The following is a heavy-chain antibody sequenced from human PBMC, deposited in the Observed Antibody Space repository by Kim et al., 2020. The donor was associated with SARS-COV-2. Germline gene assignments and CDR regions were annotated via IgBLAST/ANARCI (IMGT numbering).Heavy chain of an antibody. V-gene: IGHV3-7*03. Sequence: GGSLRLSCAASGFTFSSYWMSWVRQAPGKGLEWVANIKQDGSEKYYVDSVKGRFTISRDNAKNSLYLQMNSLRAEDTAVYYCARVPLSTYYYYGMDVWGQGTTVTVSS. CDR1: GFTFSSYW. J-gene: IGHJ6*02. CDR3: ARVPLSTYYYYGMDV. CDR2: IKQDGSEK.